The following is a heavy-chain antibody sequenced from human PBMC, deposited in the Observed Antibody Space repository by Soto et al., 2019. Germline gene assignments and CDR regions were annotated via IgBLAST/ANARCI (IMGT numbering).Heavy chain of an antibody. CDR1: GFIFSDYY. J-gene: IGHJ4*02. CDR2: TRNKVNGYTT. CDR3: ARGSRSFDS. Sequence: PGGSLRLSCAAPGFIFSDYYMEWVRPGPGKGLEWVGLTRNKVNGYTTEYAASVRGRFTISRDDPKSSLYLQMDSLKTEDTAVYFCARGSRSFDSWGPGTLVTVSS. V-gene: IGHV3-72*01.